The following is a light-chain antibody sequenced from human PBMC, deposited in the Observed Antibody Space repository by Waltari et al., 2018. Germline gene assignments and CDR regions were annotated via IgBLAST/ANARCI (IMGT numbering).Light chain of an antibody. CDR2: QDN. Sequence: SYELTQPPSVSVSPGQAATISCSGDDLVNKYTSWYQHKPGQSPVLVIYQDNKRLSGSPERFSGSNSGSTATLIISGTQPVDEADYYCQAWDSGTVVFGGGTKLTVL. V-gene: IGLV3-1*01. CDR1: DLVNKY. J-gene: IGLJ3*02. CDR3: QAWDSGTVV.